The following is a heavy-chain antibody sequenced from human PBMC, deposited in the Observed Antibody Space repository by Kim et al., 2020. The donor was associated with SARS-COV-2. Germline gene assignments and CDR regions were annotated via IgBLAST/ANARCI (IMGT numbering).Heavy chain of an antibody. V-gene: IGHV3-21*01. J-gene: IGHJ3*02. Sequence: YADSGKDRITIPKHNAKSSMYLQMNGLRAEDTAVYYCARGISALVSAFDNWGQGTMVTVSS. D-gene: IGHD5-18*01. CDR3: ARGISALVSAFDN.